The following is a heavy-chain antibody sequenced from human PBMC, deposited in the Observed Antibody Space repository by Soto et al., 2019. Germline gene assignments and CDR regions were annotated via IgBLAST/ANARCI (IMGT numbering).Heavy chain of an antibody. CDR2: IIPILGIA. J-gene: IGHJ6*02. D-gene: IGHD2-15*01. CDR3: AAGLRTCSGGSCYSSYYYGMDV. Sequence: SVKVSCKASGGTFSSYTISWVRQAPGQGLEWMGRIIPILGIANYAQKFQGRVTITADKSTSTAYMELSSLRSEDTAVYYCAAGLRTCSGGSCYSSYYYGMDVWG. CDR1: GGTFSSYT. V-gene: IGHV1-69*02.